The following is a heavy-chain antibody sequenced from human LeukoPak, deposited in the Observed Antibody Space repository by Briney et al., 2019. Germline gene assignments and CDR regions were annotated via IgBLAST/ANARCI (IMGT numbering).Heavy chain of an antibody. CDR3: VRDHHRRLYDSQARDTFDI. CDR1: GESFSGYY. J-gene: IGHJ3*02. CDR2: IHHSGTT. Sequence: PSETLSLTCAFYGESFSGYYWSWIRQPPGKGLEWIGEIHHSGTTNYNPSLKSRVTISVDTSKNQFSLKLTSVTAADTAVYYCVRDHHRRLYDSQARDTFDIWGQGTMVTVSS. V-gene: IGHV4-34*01. D-gene: IGHD3-22*01.